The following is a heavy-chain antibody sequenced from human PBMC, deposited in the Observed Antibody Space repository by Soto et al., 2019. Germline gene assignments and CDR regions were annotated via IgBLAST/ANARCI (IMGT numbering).Heavy chain of an antibody. CDR1: GFTFSSYS. CDR2: ISSSSYI. Sequence: SLRLSCAASGFTFSSYSMNWVRQAPGKGLEWVSSISSSSYIYYADSVKGRFTISRDNAKNSLYLQMNSLRAEDTAVYYCARDILWPRSYYYYYGMDVWGQGTTVTVSS. D-gene: IGHD3-10*01. V-gene: IGHV3-21*01. J-gene: IGHJ6*02. CDR3: ARDILWPRSYYYYYGMDV.